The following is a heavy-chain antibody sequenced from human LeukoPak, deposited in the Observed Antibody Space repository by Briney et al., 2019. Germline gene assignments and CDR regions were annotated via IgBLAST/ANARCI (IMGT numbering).Heavy chain of an antibody. V-gene: IGHV4-39*01. D-gene: IGHD3-16*01. Sequence: SETLSLTCTVSGGSISSSSYYWGWIRQPPGKGLEWIGSIYYSGSTYYKPSLKSRVTISVDTSKNQFTLKPSSVTAADTAVYYGARHPVKQGGVRHFDYWGQGTLVTVSS. J-gene: IGHJ4*02. CDR3: ARHPVKQGGVRHFDY. CDR1: GGSISSSSYY. CDR2: IYYSGST.